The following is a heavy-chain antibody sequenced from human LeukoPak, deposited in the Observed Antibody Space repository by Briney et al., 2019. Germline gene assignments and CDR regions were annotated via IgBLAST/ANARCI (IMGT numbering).Heavy chain of an antibody. Sequence: GGSLRLSCAASGFTFSTYWMHWVRQAPGKGLVWLSRISSDAITTNYADSVKGRFTVSRDNAKNTLYLQMNSLRDEDTAVYYCARRPCSGGICYPPDYWGQGTLVTVSS. V-gene: IGHV3-74*01. CDR3: ARRPCSGGICYPPDY. D-gene: IGHD2-15*01. CDR2: ISSDAITT. CDR1: GFTFSTYW. J-gene: IGHJ4*02.